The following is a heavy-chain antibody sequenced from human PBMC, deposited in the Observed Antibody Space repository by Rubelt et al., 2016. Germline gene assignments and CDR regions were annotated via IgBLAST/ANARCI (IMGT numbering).Heavy chain of an antibody. J-gene: IGHJ4*02. CDR2: IRSKTYGGAT. CDR1: A. V-gene: IGHV3-49*03. Sequence: AMGWFRQAPGKELEWVGFIRSKTYGGATEYAASVKGRFTISRDDSKSIDFLQMNSLKTEDTAVYYCSRGRSSSWYYFDCWGQGTLVTVSA. CDR3: SRGRSSSWYYFDC. D-gene: IGHD6-13*01.